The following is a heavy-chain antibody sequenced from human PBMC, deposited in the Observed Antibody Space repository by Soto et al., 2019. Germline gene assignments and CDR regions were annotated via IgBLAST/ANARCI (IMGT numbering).Heavy chain of an antibody. CDR2: IWYDGSNK. CDR1: GFTFSSYG. J-gene: IGHJ4*02. D-gene: IGHD3-22*01. Sequence: GGSLRLSCAASGFTFSSYGMHWVRQAPGKGLEWVAVIWYDGSNKYYADSVKGRFTISRDNSKNTLYLQMNSLRAEDTAVYYCARGPEYYDSSGLDYWGQGTLVTVSS. CDR3: ARGPEYYDSSGLDY. V-gene: IGHV3-33*01.